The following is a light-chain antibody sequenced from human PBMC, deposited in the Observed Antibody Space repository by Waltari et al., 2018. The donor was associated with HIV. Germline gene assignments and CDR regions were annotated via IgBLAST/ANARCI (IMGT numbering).Light chain of an antibody. J-gene: IGLJ2*01. CDR1: SSNIGAGSD. CDR2: SNI. Sequence: QSVLTQPPSVSGVPGPRVTISCTGNSSNIGAGSDVHWYQQLPRTAPKLLIFSNINRPSGVPDRFSDSKSGTSASLAITGLQAEDEADYYCQSYDSSLSGSIFGGGTKLTVL. CDR3: QSYDSSLSGSI. V-gene: IGLV1-40*01.